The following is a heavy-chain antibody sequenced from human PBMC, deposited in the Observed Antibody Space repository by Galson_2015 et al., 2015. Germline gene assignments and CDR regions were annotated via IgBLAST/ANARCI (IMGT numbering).Heavy chain of an antibody. J-gene: IGHJ4*02. CDR1: GFTFSSYG. CDR3: ASASYCSGGSCYDY. CDR2: ISSSSSYT. D-gene: IGHD2-15*01. V-gene: IGHV3-21*05. Sequence: SLRLSCAASGFTFSSYGMHWVRQAPGKGLEWVSYISSSSSYTNYADSVKGRFTISRDNAKNSLYLQMNSLRAEDTAVYYCASASYCSGGSCYDYWGQGTLVTVSS.